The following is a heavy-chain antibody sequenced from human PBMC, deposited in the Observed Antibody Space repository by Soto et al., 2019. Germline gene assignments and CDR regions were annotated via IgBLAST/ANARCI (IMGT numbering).Heavy chain of an antibody. V-gene: IGHV3-23*01. J-gene: IGHJ4*02. CDR3: AKGPLRVVRGDFDY. Sequence: EVQLLESGGGLVQPGGSLRLSCAASGFTFSSYAMSWVRQAPGKGLEWVPAISGRGGSTYYADSVKGRFTISRDNSKNTLYLQMNSLRAEDTAVYYCAKGPLRVVRGDFDYWGQGTLVTVSS. CDR2: ISGRGGST. CDR1: GFTFSSYA. D-gene: IGHD3-3*01.